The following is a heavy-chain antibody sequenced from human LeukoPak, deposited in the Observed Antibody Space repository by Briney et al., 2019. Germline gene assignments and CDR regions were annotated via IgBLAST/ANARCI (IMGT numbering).Heavy chain of an antibody. D-gene: IGHD3-22*01. Sequence: GGSLRLSCAASGFTFSSYAMSWVRQAPGKGLEWVSAISGSGGSTYYADSVKGRFTISRDNSKNTLYLQMNSLRAEDTAVYYCAKSLTNYYDSSGYYSFFDHWGQGTLVTVSS. CDR3: AKSLTNYYDSSGYYSFFDH. V-gene: IGHV3-23*01. CDR1: GFTFSSYA. J-gene: IGHJ4*02. CDR2: ISGSGGST.